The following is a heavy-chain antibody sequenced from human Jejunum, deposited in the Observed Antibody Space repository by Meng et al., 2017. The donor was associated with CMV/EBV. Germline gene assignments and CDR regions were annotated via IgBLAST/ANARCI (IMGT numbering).Heavy chain of an antibody. CDR1: GFTFSRDT. D-gene: IGHD1-1*01. V-gene: IGHV3-30*04. CDR3: ARERQLELDAFDI. CDR2: VSHDGKNK. Sequence: ASGFTFSRDTMHWIRQAPGKGLEWVALVSHDGKNKYYADSVKGRFTVSRDNSKNTLDLQMNSLRAGDTAMYYCARERQLELDAFDIWGQGTMVTVSS. J-gene: IGHJ3*02.